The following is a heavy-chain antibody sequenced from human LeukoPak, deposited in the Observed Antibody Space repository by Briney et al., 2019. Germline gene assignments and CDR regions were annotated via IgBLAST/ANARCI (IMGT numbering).Heavy chain of an antibody. CDR3: ARDEHYYGSGRPDY. J-gene: IGHJ4*02. D-gene: IGHD3-10*01. CDR1: GGSFSGYY. V-gene: IGHV4-34*01. CDR2: INHSGST. Sequence: KPSETLSLTCAVYGGSFSGYYWSWIRQPPGKGLEWIGEINHSGSTYYNPSLKSRVTISVDTSKNQFSLKLSSVTAADTAVYYCARDEHYYGSGRPDYWGQGTLVTVSS.